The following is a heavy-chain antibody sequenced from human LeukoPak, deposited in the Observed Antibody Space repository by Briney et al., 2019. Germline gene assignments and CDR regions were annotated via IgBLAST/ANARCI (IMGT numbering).Heavy chain of an antibody. J-gene: IGHJ6*04. CDR1: GGSFSGYY. D-gene: IGHD6-19*01. Sequence: SETLSLTCAVYGGSFSGYYWSWIRQPPGKGLEWIGEINHSGSTNYNPSLKSRVTISVDTSKNQFSLKLCSVTAADTAVYYCARGQRSSGWYGYYYYGMDVWGKGTTVTVSS. CDR2: INHSGST. CDR3: ARGQRSSGWYGYYYYGMDV. V-gene: IGHV4-34*01.